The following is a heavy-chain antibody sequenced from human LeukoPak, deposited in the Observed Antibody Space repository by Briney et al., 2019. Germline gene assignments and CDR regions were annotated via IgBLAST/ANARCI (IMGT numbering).Heavy chain of an antibody. V-gene: IGHV4-39*07. CDR3: ARDQGYTTGFDRDY. Sequence: SETLSLTCTVSGGSISSSSYYWGWIRQPPGKGLEWIGSIYYSGTTFDNPSLKSRVTLSVDTSKNQFSLRLSSVTAADTAVYYCARDQGYTTGFDRDYWGQGTLVTVSS. CDR2: IYYSGTT. J-gene: IGHJ4*02. CDR1: GGSISSSSYY. D-gene: IGHD1-1*01.